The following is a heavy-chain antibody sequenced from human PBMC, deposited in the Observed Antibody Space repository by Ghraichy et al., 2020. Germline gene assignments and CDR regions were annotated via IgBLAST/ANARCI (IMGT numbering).Heavy chain of an antibody. J-gene: IGHJ5*02. CDR3: ARGTYRYGYSVPRPRFGHWFDP. Sequence: SETLSLTCTVSGGSISSYYWSWIRQPPGKGLEWIGYIYYSGSTNYNPSLKSRVTISVDTSKNQFSLKLSSVTAADTAVYYCARGTYRYGYSVPRPRFGHWFDPWGQGTLVTVSS. CDR2: IYYSGST. D-gene: IGHD5-18*01. V-gene: IGHV4-59*01. CDR1: GGSISSYY.